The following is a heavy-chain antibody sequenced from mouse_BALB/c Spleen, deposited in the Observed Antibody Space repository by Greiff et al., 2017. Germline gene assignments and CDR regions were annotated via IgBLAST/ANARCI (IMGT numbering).Heavy chain of an antibody. J-gene: IGHJ2*01. CDR3: ARSGRLGTATTFDY. Sequence: VQLKESGPELVKPGASVKIPCKASGYTFTDYNMDWVKQSHGKSLEWIGDINPNNGGTIYNQKFKGKATLTVDKSSSTAYMELRSLTSEDTAVYYCARSGRLGTATTFDYWGQGTTLTVSS. D-gene: IGHD1-2*01. V-gene: IGHV1-18*01. CDR2: INPNNGGT. CDR1: GYTFTDYN.